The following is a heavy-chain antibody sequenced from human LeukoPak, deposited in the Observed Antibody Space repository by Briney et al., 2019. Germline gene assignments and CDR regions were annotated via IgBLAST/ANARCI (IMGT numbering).Heavy chain of an antibody. CDR1: GFTFSGYW. CDR3: ARESTAGYNSSWYGFRN. Sequence: GGSLRLPCAASGFTFSGYWMSWVRQAPGKGLEWVANINQDGSEKYYVDSVKGRFTISRDNAKNSLFLQMGSLRVEDTAVYYCARESTAGYNSSWYGFRNWGQGTLVSVSS. J-gene: IGHJ1*01. D-gene: IGHD6-13*01. CDR2: INQDGSEK. V-gene: IGHV3-7*01.